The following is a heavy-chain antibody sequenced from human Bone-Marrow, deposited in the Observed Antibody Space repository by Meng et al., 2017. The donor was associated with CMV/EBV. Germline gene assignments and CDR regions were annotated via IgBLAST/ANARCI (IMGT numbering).Heavy chain of an antibody. Sequence: SETLSLTCTVSGGSISSYYWSWIRQPPGKGLEWIGYIYYSGSTNYNPSLKSRVTISVDTSKNQFSLKLSSVTAADTAVYYCARHTTVWNSGYFDYWGQGTRVTRYS. J-gene: IGHJ4*02. CDR3: ARHTTVWNSGYFDY. CDR2: IYYSGST. V-gene: IGHV4-59*08. D-gene: IGHD4-11*01. CDR1: GGSISSYY.